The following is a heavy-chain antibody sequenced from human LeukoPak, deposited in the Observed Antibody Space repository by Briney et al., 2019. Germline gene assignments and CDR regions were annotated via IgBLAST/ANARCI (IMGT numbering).Heavy chain of an antibody. J-gene: IGHJ5*02. CDR3: ARRLLTMVRGVRSNWFDP. Sequence: SVTLSLTCVVSGVSISSSNSYWGWIRQPPGKGLEWIGSIYYTGNTYYNASLKSRVTISIDTSKNQFSLKLTSVTAADTAVYYCARRLLTMVRGVRSNWFDPWGQGTLVTVSS. V-gene: IGHV4-39*01. D-gene: IGHD3-10*01. CDR1: GVSISSSNSY. CDR2: IYYTGNT.